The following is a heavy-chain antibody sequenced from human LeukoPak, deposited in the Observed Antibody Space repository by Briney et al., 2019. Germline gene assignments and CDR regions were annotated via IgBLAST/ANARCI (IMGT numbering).Heavy chain of an antibody. J-gene: IGHJ3*02. CDR3: ARVPTRDAFDI. Sequence: SQTLSLTCTVSGGSISSGSYYWGWIRQPPGKGLEWIGSIYHSGSTYYNPSLKSRVTISVDTSKNQFSLKLSSVTAADTAVYYCARVPTRDAFDIWGQGTMVTVSS. CDR2: IYHSGST. V-gene: IGHV4-39*07. CDR1: GGSISSGSYY.